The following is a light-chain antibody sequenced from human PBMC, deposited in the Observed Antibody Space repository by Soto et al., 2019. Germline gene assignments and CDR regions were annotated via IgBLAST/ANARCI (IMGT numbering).Light chain of an antibody. J-gene: IGKJ2*01. CDR3: QQSYNTLYT. V-gene: IGKV1-39*01. Sequence: DIQMTQSPSSLSASVGDRVTITCRASQSISSYLNWYQHKPGKAPKLLIYAASSLQSGVPSRFSGSGSGTDFTLTISSLQPEDFATYYCQQSYNTLYTFGQGTKLEIK. CDR1: QSISSY. CDR2: AAS.